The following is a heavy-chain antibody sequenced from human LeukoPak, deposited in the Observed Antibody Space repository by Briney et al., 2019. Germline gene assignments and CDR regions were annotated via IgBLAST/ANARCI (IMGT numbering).Heavy chain of an antibody. CDR3: ARGGRPDY. J-gene: IGHJ4*02. V-gene: IGHV3-7*01. Sequence: GGSLRLSCAASGFMFSSNWMSWVRLAPGKGLEWVANIKEDGREKYYVDSVKGRFTISRDNAKNSLYLQMSSLRAEDTAVYYCARGGRPDYWGQGALVTVSS. CDR1: GFMFSSNW. CDR2: IKEDGREK. D-gene: IGHD3-10*01.